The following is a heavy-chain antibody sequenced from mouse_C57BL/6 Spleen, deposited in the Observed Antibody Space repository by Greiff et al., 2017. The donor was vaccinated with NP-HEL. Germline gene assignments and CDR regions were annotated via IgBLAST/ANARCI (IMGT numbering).Heavy chain of an antibody. D-gene: IGHD4-1*01. CDR3: ARLLTGTFDY. CDR2: INPYNGGT. J-gene: IGHJ2*01. CDR1: GYTFTDYY. V-gene: IGHV1-19*01. Sequence: EVKLEESGPVLVKPGASVKMSCKASGYTFTDYYMNWVKQSHGKSLEWIGVINPYNGGTSYNQKFKGKATLTVDKSSSTAYMELNSLTSEDSAVYYCARLLTGTFDYWGQGTTLTVSS.